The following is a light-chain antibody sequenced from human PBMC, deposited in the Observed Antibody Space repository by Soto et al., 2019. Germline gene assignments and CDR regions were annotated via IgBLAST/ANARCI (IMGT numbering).Light chain of an antibody. V-gene: IGKV3-15*01. CDR3: LQSNVWPLA. CDR1: QSVSSN. Sequence: EIVMTQSPATLSVSPGARATLSCRARQSVSSNLAWYQQKPGQTPKLLIYVASTRATGIPARFSGSGYGKAFAHTFSSLQSEDFGIDYFLQSNVWPLALGGGNKV. J-gene: IGKJ4*01. CDR2: VAS.